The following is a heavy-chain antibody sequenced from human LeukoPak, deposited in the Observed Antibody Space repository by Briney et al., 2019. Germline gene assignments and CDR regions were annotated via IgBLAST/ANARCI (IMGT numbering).Heavy chain of an antibody. D-gene: IGHD6-19*01. V-gene: IGHV3-30*02. CDR2: IRYDGSNK. CDR1: GFTLSSYG. Sequence: GGSLRLSCAASGFTLSSYGMHWVRRAPGKGLEWVAFIRYDGSNKYYADSVKGRFTISRDNSKNTLYLQMNSLRAEDTAVYYCAKVTVAGYYYGMDVWGQGTTVTVSS. CDR3: AKVTVAGYYYGMDV. J-gene: IGHJ6*02.